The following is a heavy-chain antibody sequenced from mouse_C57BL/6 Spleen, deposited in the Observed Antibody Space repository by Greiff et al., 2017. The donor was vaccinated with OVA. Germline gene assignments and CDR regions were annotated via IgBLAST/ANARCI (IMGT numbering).Heavy chain of an antibody. CDR3: ARPDYYGSSYLFDYAMDY. D-gene: IGHD1-1*01. CDR2: ISSGSSTI. Sequence: EVMLVESGGGLVKPGGSLKLSCAASGFTFSDYGMHWVRQAPEKGLEWVAYISSGSSTIYYADTVKGRFTISRDNAKNTLFLQMTSLRSEDTAMYYCARPDYYGSSYLFDYAMDYWGQGTSVTVSS. V-gene: IGHV5-17*01. CDR1: GFTFSDYG. J-gene: IGHJ4*01.